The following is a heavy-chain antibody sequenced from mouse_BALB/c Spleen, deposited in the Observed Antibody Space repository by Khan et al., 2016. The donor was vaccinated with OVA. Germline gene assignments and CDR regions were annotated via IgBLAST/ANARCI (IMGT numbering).Heavy chain of an antibody. CDR3: TIIYYGYDWFAY. D-gene: IGHD2-2*01. CDR1: GLSLTNYG. J-gene: IGHJ3*01. V-gene: IGHV2-3*01. Sequence: VQLQESGPGLVAPSQSLSIRCTVSGLSLTNYGVSWVRQPPGKGLEWLGVIWGDGSTNYHSVLKSRLSISMDNSKSQVFVKLNDLQTDDPATYDSTIIYYGYDWFAYWGQGTLVTVSA. CDR2: IWGDGST.